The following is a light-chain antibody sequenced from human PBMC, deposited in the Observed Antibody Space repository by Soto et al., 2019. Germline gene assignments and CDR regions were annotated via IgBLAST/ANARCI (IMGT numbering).Light chain of an antibody. CDR3: QQRSNWPPTWT. J-gene: IGKJ1*01. V-gene: IGKV3-11*01. CDR1: QSVSSY. Sequence: EIVLTQSPATLSLSPGERATLSCRASQSVSSYLAWYQHKPGQPPRLPIYDASNRATGIPARFSGSGSGTDFTLTISSLEPEDFAVYYCQQRSNWPPTWTFGQGTKVEIK. CDR2: DAS.